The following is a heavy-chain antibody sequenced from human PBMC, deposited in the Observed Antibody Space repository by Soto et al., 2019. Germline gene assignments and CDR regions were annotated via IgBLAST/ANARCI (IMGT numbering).Heavy chain of an antibody. D-gene: IGHD3-3*01. J-gene: IGHJ5*02. CDR1: GYNFSDYY. V-gene: IGHV1-2*02. Sequence: ASVKVSCKASGYNFSDYYIHWVRQAPGQGLEWLGWVSPKSGGTNYAQKFKGRVTMTRDTSSNTVYMDLSGLKSDDTAVFYCAREISGAGTLNWFDPWGQGTLLTVSS. CDR2: VSPKSGGT. CDR3: AREISGAGTLNWFDP.